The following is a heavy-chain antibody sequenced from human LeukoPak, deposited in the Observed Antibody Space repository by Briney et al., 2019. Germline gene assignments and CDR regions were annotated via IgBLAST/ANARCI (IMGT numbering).Heavy chain of an antibody. CDR2: ISSSSSYI. J-gene: IGHJ3*02. CDR3: ARGRLNEVTGDAFDI. V-gene: IGHV3-21*01. Sequence: PGGSLRLSCAASGFTFSTYNMNWVRQAPGKGLEWVSSISSSSSYIYYADSVKGRFTISRDNAKNSLYLQMNSLRAEDTAVYYCARGRLNEVTGDAFDIWGQGTMVTVSS. D-gene: IGHD3-16*01. CDR1: GFTFSTYN.